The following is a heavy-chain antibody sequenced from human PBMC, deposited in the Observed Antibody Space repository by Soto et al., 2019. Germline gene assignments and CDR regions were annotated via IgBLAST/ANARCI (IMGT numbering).Heavy chain of an antibody. Sequence: QVHLVQSGAEVKKPGSSVKVSCEASADTFNSHTLSWVRQAPGQGLEWMGRIIPRLDMANYAQNFQSRVTITADKYTNTAYMELSSLRSEDTAIYYCARDVSLYGDFEQWGQGALVTVSS. CDR1: ADTFNSHT. J-gene: IGHJ4*02. CDR2: IIPRLDMA. V-gene: IGHV1-69*08. CDR3: ARDVSLYGDFEQ. D-gene: IGHD4-17*01.